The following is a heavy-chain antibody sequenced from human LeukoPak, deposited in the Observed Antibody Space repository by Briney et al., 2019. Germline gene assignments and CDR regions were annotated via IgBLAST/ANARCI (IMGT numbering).Heavy chain of an antibody. CDR2: IKSKTHGGTT. CDR3: TTAWIQLWSGGIDY. J-gene: IGHJ4*02. CDR1: GFTFSSYE. V-gene: IGHV3-15*01. Sequence: PGGSLRLSCAASGFTFSSYEMNWVRQAPGKGLERVGCIKSKTHGGTTDYAAPVKGRFTISRDQSKNTLYLQMNSLKTEDTAVYYCTTAWIQLWSGGIDYWGQGTLVTVSS. D-gene: IGHD5-18*01.